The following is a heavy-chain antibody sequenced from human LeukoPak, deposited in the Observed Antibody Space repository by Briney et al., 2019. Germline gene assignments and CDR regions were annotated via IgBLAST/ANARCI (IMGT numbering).Heavy chain of an antibody. CDR3: ARDMAVAGTAGYYYYAMDV. D-gene: IGHD6-19*01. Sequence: SETLSLTCTVSGGSISSSYWSWIRQPPGKGLEWIGYIYSSGSTNYSPSLKSRVTISVDTSKNQFSLNMSSVTAADTAVYYCARDMAVAGTAGYYYYAMDVWGQGSTVTVSS. V-gene: IGHV4-59*01. CDR2: IYSSGST. J-gene: IGHJ6*02. CDR1: GGSISSSY.